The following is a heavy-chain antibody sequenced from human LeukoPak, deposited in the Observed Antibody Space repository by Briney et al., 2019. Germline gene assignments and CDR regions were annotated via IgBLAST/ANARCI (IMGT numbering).Heavy chain of an antibody. J-gene: IGHJ4*02. Sequence: GGSLRLSCAASRFRVSNAWMSWVRQSPGKGLEWVSVISGESDSTYYAFYADSVKGRFTVSRDNSKNTLFLQMNSLRAEDTAVYYCAKDKVLVYTNVFDSWGQGTLVTVSS. D-gene: IGHD2-8*01. CDR3: AKDKVLVYTNVFDS. CDR1: RFRVSNAW. V-gene: IGHV3-23*01. CDR2: ISGESDST.